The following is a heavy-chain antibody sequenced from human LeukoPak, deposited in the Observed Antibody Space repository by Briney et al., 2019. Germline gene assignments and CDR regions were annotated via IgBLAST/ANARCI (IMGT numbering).Heavy chain of an antibody. D-gene: IGHD3-3*01. Sequence: PSETLSLTCTVSGGSTSSYYWSWIRQPPGKGLEWIGYIYYSGSTNYNPSLKSRVTISVDTSKNQFSLKLSSVTAADTAVYYCATHTYYDFWSGYPPDAFDIWGQGTMVTVSS. CDR1: GGSTSSYY. V-gene: IGHV4-59*01. J-gene: IGHJ3*02. CDR2: IYYSGST. CDR3: ATHTYYDFWSGYPPDAFDI.